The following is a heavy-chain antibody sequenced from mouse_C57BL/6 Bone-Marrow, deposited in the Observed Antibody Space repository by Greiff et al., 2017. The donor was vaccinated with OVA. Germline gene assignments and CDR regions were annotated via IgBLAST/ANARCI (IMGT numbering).Heavy chain of an antibody. Sequence: QVQLQQSGAELARPGASVKLSCKASGYTFTSYGISWVKQSTGQGLEWIGEIYPRSGNPYYNEKFKGKATLTADKSSSTAYMELRSLTSEDSAVYFWAGVYYYGSNDYWGQGTTLTVSS. J-gene: IGHJ2*01. V-gene: IGHV1-81*01. CDR3: AGVYYYGSNDY. D-gene: IGHD1-1*01. CDR2: IYPRSGNP. CDR1: GYTFTSYG.